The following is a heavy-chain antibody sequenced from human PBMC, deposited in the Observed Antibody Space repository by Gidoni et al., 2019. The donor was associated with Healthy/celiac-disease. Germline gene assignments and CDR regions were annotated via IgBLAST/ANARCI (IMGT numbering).Heavy chain of an antibody. CDR2: INHSGST. J-gene: IGHJ4*02. Sequence: QVQLQQWGAGLLKPSETLSLTCAVYGGSFSGYYWSWIRQPPGKGLEWIGEINHSGSTNYNPSLKSRVTISVDTSKNQFSLKLSSVTAADTAVYYCARGRITMVRGVIKYYFDYWGQGTLVTVSS. D-gene: IGHD3-10*01. CDR3: ARGRITMVRGVIKYYFDY. CDR1: GGSFSGYY. V-gene: IGHV4-34*01.